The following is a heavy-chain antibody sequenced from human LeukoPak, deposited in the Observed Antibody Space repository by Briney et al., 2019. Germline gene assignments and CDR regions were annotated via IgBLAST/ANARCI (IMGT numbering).Heavy chain of an antibody. CDR3: ARDSLLLSLVPAAIRGAFDI. D-gene: IGHD2-2*02. Sequence: ASVKGSCKASGGTFSSYAISWVRQAPGQGLEWMGWINPNSGGTNYAQKFQGRVTMTRDTSISTAYMELSRLRSDDTAVYYCARDSLLLSLVPAAIRGAFDIWGQGTMVTVSS. CDR1: GGTFSSYA. V-gene: IGHV1-2*02. J-gene: IGHJ3*02. CDR2: INPNSGGT.